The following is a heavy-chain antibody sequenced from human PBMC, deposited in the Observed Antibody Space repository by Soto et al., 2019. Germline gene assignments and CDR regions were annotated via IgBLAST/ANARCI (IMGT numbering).Heavy chain of an antibody. CDR2: ISYSGST. CDR3: ARGGLLLVPAVMLELNWFDP. V-gene: IGHV4-59*11. CDR1: GGSISSHY. J-gene: IGHJ5*02. D-gene: IGHD2-2*01. Sequence: SETLSLTCTVSGGSISSHYWSWIRQPPGKGLEWIGYISYSGSTNYNPSLKGRVTMSIDTSKNQFSLKLSSVTAADTAVYYCARGGLLLVPAVMLELNWFDPWGQGTLVTVSS.